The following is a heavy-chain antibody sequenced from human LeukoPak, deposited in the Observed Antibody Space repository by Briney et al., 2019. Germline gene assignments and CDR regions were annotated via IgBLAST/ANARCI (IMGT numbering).Heavy chain of an antibody. CDR2: IYDSGST. D-gene: IGHD6-19*01. V-gene: IGHV4-59*01. J-gene: IGHJ4*02. CDR3: ARGSGWYYY. CDR1: GGSISSYY. Sequence: SETLSLTCTVSGGSISSYYWSWIRQPPGKGLEWIGFIYDSGSTNYNPSLKSRVTISVDTSKNQFSLKLRSVTAADTAVYYCARGSGWYYYWGQGTLVTVSS.